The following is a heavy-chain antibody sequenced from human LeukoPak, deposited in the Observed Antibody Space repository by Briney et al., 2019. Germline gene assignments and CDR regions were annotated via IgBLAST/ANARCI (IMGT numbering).Heavy chain of an antibody. D-gene: IGHD3-3*01. CDR2: MNPNSGNT. CDR1: GYTFTSYD. Sequence: ASVKVSCKASGYTFTSYDINWVRQATGQGLEWMGWMNPNSGNTGCAQKFQGRVTMTRNTSISTAYMELSSLRSEDTAVYYCARGGDYDFWSGYSSNWFDPWGQGTLVTVSS. J-gene: IGHJ5*02. V-gene: IGHV1-8*01. CDR3: ARGGDYDFWSGYSSNWFDP.